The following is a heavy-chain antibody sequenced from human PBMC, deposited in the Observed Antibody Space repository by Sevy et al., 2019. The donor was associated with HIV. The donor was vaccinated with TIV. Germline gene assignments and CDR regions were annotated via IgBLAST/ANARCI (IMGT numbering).Heavy chain of an antibody. Sequence: GGSLRLSCAASGFTFSSYAMHWVRQAPGKGLEWVAVISYDGSNKYYADSVNGRFTISRDNSKNTLYLQMNSLRAEDTAVYYCARDEYSSGWDYYYYYGMDVWGQGTTVTVSS. J-gene: IGHJ6*02. CDR3: ARDEYSSGWDYYYYYGMDV. V-gene: IGHV3-30-3*01. CDR1: GFTFSSYA. CDR2: ISYDGSNK. D-gene: IGHD6-19*01.